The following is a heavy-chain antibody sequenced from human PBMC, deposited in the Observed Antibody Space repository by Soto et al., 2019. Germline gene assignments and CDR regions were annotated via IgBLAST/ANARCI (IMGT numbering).Heavy chain of an antibody. CDR3: ASRRSGSDRL. CDR1: GVTFSSCD. D-gene: IGHD1-26*01. CDR2: ISATGSSI. V-gene: IGHV3-48*03. J-gene: IGHJ4*02. Sequence: GGSLRLSCTASGVTFSSCDMNWVRQAPGKALEWVSYISATGSSIKYADSVKGRFTISRDNAKNSLYLQMNSLSAEDTSIYYCASRRSGSDRLWGQGTLVTVSS.